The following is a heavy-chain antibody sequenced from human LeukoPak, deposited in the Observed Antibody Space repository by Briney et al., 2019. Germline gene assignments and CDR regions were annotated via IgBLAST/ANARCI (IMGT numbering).Heavy chain of an antibody. Sequence: GGSLRLSCAASGFTFSSYAMHWVRQAPGKGLEWVAVISYDGSNKYYADSVKGRFTISRDNSKNTLYLQMNSLRAEDTAVYYCARGRIAWEYYYYYGMDVWGQGTTVTVPS. CDR3: ARGRIAWEYYYYYGMDV. V-gene: IGHV3-30*04. CDR2: ISYDGSNK. D-gene: IGHD1-26*01. J-gene: IGHJ6*02. CDR1: GFTFSSYA.